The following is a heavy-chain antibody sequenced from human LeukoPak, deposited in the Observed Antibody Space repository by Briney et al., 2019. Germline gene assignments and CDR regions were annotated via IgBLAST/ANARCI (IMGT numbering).Heavy chain of an antibody. Sequence: GGSLRLSCAASGFTFSSYWMHWVRQAPGKGLVWVSRINADGSSTTYADSVMGRFTISRDNAKNSLYLQMNSLRAEDTAVYYCARVIAFRGYMDVWGKGTTVTVSS. CDR1: GFTFSSYW. CDR2: INADGSST. CDR3: ARVIAFRGYMDV. V-gene: IGHV3-74*01. D-gene: IGHD3-16*02. J-gene: IGHJ6*03.